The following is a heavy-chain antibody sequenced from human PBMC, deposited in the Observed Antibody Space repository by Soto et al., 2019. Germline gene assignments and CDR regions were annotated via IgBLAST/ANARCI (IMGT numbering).Heavy chain of an antibody. J-gene: IGHJ4*02. CDR1: GFTFSSYA. D-gene: IGHD6-19*01. CDR3: AKVAFREWLANLDC. V-gene: IGHV3-23*01. CDR2: ISGSGGST. Sequence: PGGSLRLSCAASGFTFSSYAMSWVRQAPGKGLEWVSSISGSGGSTYYADSVKGRFTISRDNSKNTLYLQMNSLRAEDTAVYYCAKVAFREWLANLDCWGQGTLVTVSS.